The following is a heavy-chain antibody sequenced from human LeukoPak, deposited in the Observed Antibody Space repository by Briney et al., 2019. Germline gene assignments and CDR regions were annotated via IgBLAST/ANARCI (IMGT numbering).Heavy chain of an antibody. J-gene: IGHJ3*02. V-gene: IGHV1-18*01. D-gene: IGHD3-10*01. CDR1: GYTFTSYG. CDR2: ISAYNGNT. Sequence: ASVKVSCKASGYTFTSYGISWVRQAPGQGLEWMGWISAYNGNTNYAQKLQGRVTMTTDTSTSTAYMELRSLRSDDTAVYYCARDQRVRGVIITPDAFDIWGQGTMVTVSS. CDR3: ARDQRVRGVIITPDAFDI.